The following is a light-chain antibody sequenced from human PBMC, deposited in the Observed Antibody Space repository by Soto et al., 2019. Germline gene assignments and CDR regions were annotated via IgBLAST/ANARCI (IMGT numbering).Light chain of an antibody. CDR1: QSIINW. CDR2: KAS. V-gene: IGKV1-5*03. Sequence: DIQMTQSPSTLSASVGDRVTITCRASQSIINWLAWYQQKPGKAPKLLIYKASSLESEVPSRFSGSGSETEFTLTINSLQPDDSATYYCQQYHTYWWTFGQ. J-gene: IGKJ1*01. CDR3: QQYHTYWWT.